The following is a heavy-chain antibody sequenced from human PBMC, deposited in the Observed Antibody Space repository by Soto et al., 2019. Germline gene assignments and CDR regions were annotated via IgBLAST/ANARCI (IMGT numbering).Heavy chain of an antibody. V-gene: IGHV3-23*01. Sequence: EVQLLESGGGLVQPGGSLRLSCAASGFTCSSYAMSWVRQAPGKGLEWVSGISTTGGSTYYADSVKGRFTISRDNSKNTLSLQMNSLRAEDTAVYYCAKGVRSGIDYLDYWGQGTLGTVSS. D-gene: IGHD3-3*01. J-gene: IGHJ4*02. CDR3: AKGVRSGIDYLDY. CDR2: ISTTGGST. CDR1: GFTCSSYA.